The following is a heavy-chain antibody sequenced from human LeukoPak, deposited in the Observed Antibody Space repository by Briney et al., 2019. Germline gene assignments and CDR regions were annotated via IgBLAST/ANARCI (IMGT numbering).Heavy chain of an antibody. V-gene: IGHV3-30*04. J-gene: IGHJ4*02. D-gene: IGHD3-22*01. CDR2: ISYDGSNK. CDR1: GFTFSSYA. CDR3: ARDYYDSSGTYFDY. Sequence: GGSLRLSCAASGFTFSSYAMHWVRQAPGKGLEWVAVISYDGSNKYYADSVKGRSTISRDNSKNTLYLQMNSLRAEDTAVYYCARDYYDSSGTYFDYWGQGTLVTVSS.